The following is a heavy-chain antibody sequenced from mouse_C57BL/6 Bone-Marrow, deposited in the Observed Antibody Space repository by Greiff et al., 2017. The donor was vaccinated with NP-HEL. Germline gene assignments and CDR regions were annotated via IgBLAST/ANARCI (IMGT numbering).Heavy chain of an antibody. D-gene: IGHD1-2*01. J-gene: IGHJ3*01. CDR3: TRGLRPAWFTY. CDR2: IRNKANNHAT. CDR1: GFTFSDAW. V-gene: IGHV6-6*01. Sequence: EVMLVESGGGLVQPGGSMKLSCAASGFTFSDAWMDWVRQSPEKGLEWVAEIRNKANNHATYYAESVKGRFTISRDDSKSSVYLQMNSLRAEDTGIYYCTRGLRPAWFTYWGQGTLVTVSA.